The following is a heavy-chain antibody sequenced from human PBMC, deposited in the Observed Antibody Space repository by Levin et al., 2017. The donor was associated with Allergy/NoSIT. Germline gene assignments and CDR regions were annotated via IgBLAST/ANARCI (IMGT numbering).Heavy chain of an antibody. J-gene: IGHJ4*02. D-gene: IGHD5-12*01. CDR1: GFSFSTYV. CDR2: VSGGGGTT. V-gene: IGHV3-23*01. CDR3: AKDVSGYSAY. Sequence: GESLKISCAASGFSFSTYVMTWVRQAPGKGLEWVSAVSGGGGTTYYADSVKGRFTISRDNSKNTLYLQMNSLRAEDTAVYYCAKDVSGYSAYWGQGTLVTVSS.